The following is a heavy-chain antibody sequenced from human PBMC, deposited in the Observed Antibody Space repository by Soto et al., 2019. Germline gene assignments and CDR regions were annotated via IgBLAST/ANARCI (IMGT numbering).Heavy chain of an antibody. J-gene: IGHJ4*02. Sequence: LSLTCTVCGGSISSGDYYWSWIRQPPGKGLEWIGYIYYSGSTYYNPSLKSRVTISVDTSKNQFSLKLSSVTAADTAVYYCAREDTAMVRPFDYWGQGTLVTVSS. CDR3: AREDTAMVRPFDY. CDR1: GGSISSGDYY. D-gene: IGHD5-18*01. CDR2: IYYSGST. V-gene: IGHV4-30-4*01.